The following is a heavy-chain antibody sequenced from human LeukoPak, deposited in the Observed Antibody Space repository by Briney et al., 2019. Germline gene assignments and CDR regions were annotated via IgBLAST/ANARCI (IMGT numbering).Heavy chain of an antibody. J-gene: IGHJ6*03. CDR2: ISSSSSSTI. Sequence: GGSLRLSCAASGFTFSSYSMNWVRQAPGKGLEWVSYISSSSSSTIYYADSVKGRFTISRDNAKNSLYLQMNSLRAEDTAVYYCARVIVWKNYYMDVWGKGTTVTVSS. CDR1: GFTFSSYS. V-gene: IGHV3-48*01. D-gene: IGHD3-16*02. CDR3: ARVIVWKNYYMDV.